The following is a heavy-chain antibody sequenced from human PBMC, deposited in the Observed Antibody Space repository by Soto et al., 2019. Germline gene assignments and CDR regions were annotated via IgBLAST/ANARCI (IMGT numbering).Heavy chain of an antibody. V-gene: IGHV3-49*03. CDR2: IRSKAYGGTT. CDR3: TRDARSTRITIFGVVIGSFDP. J-gene: IGHJ5*02. CDR1: GFTLGDYA. D-gene: IGHD3-3*01. Sequence: GGSLRLSCTASGFTLGDYAMSWFRQAPGKGLEWEGFIRSKAYGGTTEYAASVKGRFTISRDDSKSIAYLQMNSLKTEDTAVYYCTRDARSTRITIFGVVIGSFDPWGQGTLVTVSS.